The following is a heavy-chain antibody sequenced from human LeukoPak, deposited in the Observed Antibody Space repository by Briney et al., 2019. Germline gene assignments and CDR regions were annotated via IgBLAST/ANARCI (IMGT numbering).Heavy chain of an antibody. Sequence: PGGSLRLSCAASGFTFSSFGMHWVRQAPGKGLEWVAVITYDGSIKYYADSVKGRFTISRDNSKNTLYVQMNNLRTEDTAVYYCARAPIFQSPGGWYFDLWGRGTLVTVSS. CDR2: ITYDGSIK. D-gene: IGHD3-9*01. J-gene: IGHJ2*01. CDR1: GFTFSSFG. V-gene: IGHV3-30*03. CDR3: ARAPIFQSPGGWYFDL.